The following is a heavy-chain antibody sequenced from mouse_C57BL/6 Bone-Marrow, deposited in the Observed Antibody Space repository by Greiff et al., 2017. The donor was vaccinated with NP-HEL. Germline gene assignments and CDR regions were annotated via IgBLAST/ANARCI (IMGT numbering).Heavy chain of an antibody. CDR2: SRNKANDYTT. D-gene: IGHD1-3*01. CDR1: GFTFSDSY. Sequence: EVKLVESGGGLVQSGRSLRLSCATSGFTFSDSYMEWVRQAPGKGLEWIAASRNKANDYTTEYSASVKGRFSVSRDTSQSILYLQMNALRAEDTAIYYCARGRTRSRYWYFDVWGTGTTVTVSS. V-gene: IGHV7-1*01. J-gene: IGHJ1*03. CDR3: ARGRTRSRYWYFDV.